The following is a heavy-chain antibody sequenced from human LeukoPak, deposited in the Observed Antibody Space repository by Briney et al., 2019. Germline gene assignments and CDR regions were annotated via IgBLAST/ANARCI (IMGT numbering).Heavy chain of an antibody. Sequence: GESLKTSCKGSGYSFTSYWIGWVRQMPGKGPEWMGTIYPGDSDTRYSPSFQGQVTISADKSISTAYLQWSSLKASDTAMYYCARGIVVVPAAHDAFDIWGQGTMVTVSS. CDR2: IYPGDSDT. V-gene: IGHV5-51*01. CDR3: ARGIVVVPAAHDAFDI. CDR1: GYSFTSYW. D-gene: IGHD2-2*01. J-gene: IGHJ3*02.